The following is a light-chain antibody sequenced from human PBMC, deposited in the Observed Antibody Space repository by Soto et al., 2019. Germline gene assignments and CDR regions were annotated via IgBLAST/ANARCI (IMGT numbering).Light chain of an antibody. CDR3: QQYNSYPWT. CDR1: QTISSL. V-gene: IGKV1-5*01. Sequence: DIQMTQSPSTLSASVGDRVTITCRASQTISSLFSWYQHQPGKAPKLLIYDASSWEGGVPSRFSGSGSGTEFTLTISSLQPDDFATYYCQQYNSYPWTFGQGTKVDIK. CDR2: DAS. J-gene: IGKJ1*01.